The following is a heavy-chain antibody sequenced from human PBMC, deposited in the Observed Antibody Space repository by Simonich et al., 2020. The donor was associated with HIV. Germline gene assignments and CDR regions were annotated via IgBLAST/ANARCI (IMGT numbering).Heavy chain of an antibody. CDR1: GYTLTEFP. J-gene: IGHJ4*02. V-gene: IGHV1-24*01. D-gene: IGHD6-6*01. CDR2: LAPEDGNI. Sequence: QVHLVQSGAEVKKPGASVKVSCKVSGYTLTEFPMHWVRQAPGKGLEWMGGLAPEDGNIIYAQRFLGRVTMVEDTSTDTAYMELSSLRSEDTAVYYCAKDLTPSIAARPGRHFFDYWGQGTLVTVSS. CDR3: AKDLTPSIAARPGRHFFDY.